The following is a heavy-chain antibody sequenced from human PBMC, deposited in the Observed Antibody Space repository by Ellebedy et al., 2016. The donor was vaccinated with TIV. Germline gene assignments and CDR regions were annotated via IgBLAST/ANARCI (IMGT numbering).Heavy chain of an antibody. Sequence: GESLKISCAASGFTFSSYAMSWVRQAPGQGLEWVSGINANGVSIAYADYVKGRFTISRDNSKDTLFLQMNSLRAKDTAVYYCASSRYHYYLGNTIFAYWGQGALVTVSS. CDR2: INANGVSI. V-gene: IGHV3-23*01. J-gene: IGHJ4*02. CDR1: GFTFSSYA. CDR3: ASSRYHYYLGNTIFAY. D-gene: IGHD3-10*01.